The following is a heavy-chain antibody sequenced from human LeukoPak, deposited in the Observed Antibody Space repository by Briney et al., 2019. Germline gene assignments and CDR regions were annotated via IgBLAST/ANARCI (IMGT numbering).Heavy chain of an antibody. CDR1: GGSFSGYY. CDR3: ARDSYYYDSSGLNPFDY. Sequence: SETLSLTCAVYGGSFSGYYWSWIRQPPGKGLEWIGEINHSGSTNYNPSLKSRVTISVDTSKNQFSLKLSSVTAADTAVYYCARDSYYYDSSGLNPFDYWGQGTLVTVSS. D-gene: IGHD3-22*01. CDR2: INHSGST. J-gene: IGHJ4*02. V-gene: IGHV4-34*01.